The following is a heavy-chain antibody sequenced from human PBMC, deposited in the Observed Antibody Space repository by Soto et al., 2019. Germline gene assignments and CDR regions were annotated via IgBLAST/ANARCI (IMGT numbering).Heavy chain of an antibody. CDR3: ARALLSHSYDSGGYDSYFHAMDV. V-gene: IGHV1-69*06. J-gene: IGHJ6*02. CDR2: IIPISETT. D-gene: IGHD3-22*01. Sequence: SVKVSCKASGGTFSSLDISWVRQAPGQGLEWMGGIIPISETTNYAQIFQGRVSIVADISTSTAYMELSRLRSEDTAVYYCARALLSHSYDSGGYDSYFHAMDVWGQGTPVTVSS. CDR1: GGTFSSLD.